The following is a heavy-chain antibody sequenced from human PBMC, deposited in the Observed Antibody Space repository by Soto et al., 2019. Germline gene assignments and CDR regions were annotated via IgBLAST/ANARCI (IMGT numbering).Heavy chain of an antibody. CDR2: ISGSGGST. D-gene: IGHD6-19*01. J-gene: IGHJ4*02. V-gene: IGHV3-23*01. Sequence: GGSLRLSCAASGFTFSSYAMSWVRQAPGKGLEWVSAISGSGGSTYYADSVKGRFTISRDNSKNTLYLQMNSLRAKDTAVYYCAKDGAVAGTRGYYFDYWGQGTLVTVSS. CDR3: AKDGAVAGTRGYYFDY. CDR1: GFTFSSYA.